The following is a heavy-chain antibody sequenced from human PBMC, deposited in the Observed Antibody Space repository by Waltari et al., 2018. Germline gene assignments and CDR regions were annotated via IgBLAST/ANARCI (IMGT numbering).Heavy chain of an antibody. CDR2: ISSSSSYI. D-gene: IGHD6-19*01. Sequence: EVQLVEYGGGLVKPGGSLRLSCAASGFTFSRSSSNWVLQAPGKGLELVSSISSSSSYIYYADSVKGRFTISRDNAKNSLYLQMNSLRAEDTAVYYCARVGYSSGNDYWGQGTLVTVSS. J-gene: IGHJ4*02. V-gene: IGHV3-21*01. CDR3: ARVGYSSGNDY. CDR1: GFTFSRSS.